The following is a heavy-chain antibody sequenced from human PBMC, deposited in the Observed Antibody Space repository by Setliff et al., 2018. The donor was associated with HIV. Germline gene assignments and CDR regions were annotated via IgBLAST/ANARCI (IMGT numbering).Heavy chain of an antibody. CDR1: GVSISDYY. V-gene: IGHV4-59*01. CDR3: ARSTPSIGYISEP. J-gene: IGHJ5*02. Sequence: PSETLSLTCSVSGVSISDYYWNGIRQPPGKGLEWIGYMDNRGNTNYSPSLKSRITISVDTSKNHFSLKLNSVTAADTAVYYCARSTPSIGYISEPWGQGALVTVSS. CDR2: MDNRGNT. D-gene: IGHD5-12*01.